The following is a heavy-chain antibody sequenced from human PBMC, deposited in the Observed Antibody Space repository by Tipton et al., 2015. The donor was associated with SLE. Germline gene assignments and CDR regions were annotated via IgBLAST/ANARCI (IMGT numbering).Heavy chain of an antibody. CDR3: ARQKTAAEITFDS. J-gene: IGHJ4*02. V-gene: IGHV4-39*01. CDR1: GDAITNNNFY. D-gene: IGHD2-21*02. CDR2: IFHLGMT. Sequence: TLSLTCTVSGDAITNNNFYWDWVRQPPGKGLEWIGSIFHLGMTYYNPSLESRVTLSVDTSKNQFSLKLTSVTAADTAVYYCARQKTAAEITFDSWGQGALVTVSS.